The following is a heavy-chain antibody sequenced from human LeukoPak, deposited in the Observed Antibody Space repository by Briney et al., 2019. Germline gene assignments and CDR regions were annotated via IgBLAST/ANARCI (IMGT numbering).Heavy chain of an antibody. CDR1: GGSFSGYY. CDR3: ARVARVHTAMT. Sequence: SETLSLTCAVYGGSFSGYYWSWIRQPPGKGLEWIGEINHSGSTNYNPSLKSRVTISVDTSKNQFSLKLSSVTAADTAVYYCARVARVHTAMTWGQGTLVTVSS. CDR2: INHSGST. V-gene: IGHV4-34*01. D-gene: IGHD5-18*01. J-gene: IGHJ5*02.